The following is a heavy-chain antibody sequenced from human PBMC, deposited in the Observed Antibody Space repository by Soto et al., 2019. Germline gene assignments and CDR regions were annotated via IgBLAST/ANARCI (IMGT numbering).Heavy chain of an antibody. V-gene: IGHV3-30-3*01. Sequence: LGLPCATCGFPLSRYALDWVRHAPGKGLEWVAVISYDGSNKYYADSVKGRFTISRDNSKNTLYLQMNSLRAEDTAVYYCARAAYSYGYYYFDYWGQGNLV. CDR2: ISYDGSNK. CDR1: GFPLSRYA. CDR3: ARAAYSYGYYYFDY. D-gene: IGHD5-18*01. J-gene: IGHJ4*02.